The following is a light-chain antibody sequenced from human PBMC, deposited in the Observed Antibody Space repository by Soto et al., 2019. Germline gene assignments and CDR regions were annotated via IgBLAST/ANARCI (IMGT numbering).Light chain of an antibody. J-gene: IGKJ2*01. CDR3: QQYNSYPNT. CDR2: KAS. V-gene: IGKV1-5*03. CDR1: QSISSW. Sequence: DIQMTQSRSTLSASVGDRVTITCRASQSISSWLAWYQQKPGKAPKLLIYKASSLESGVPSRFSGSGSGTEFTLTISSLQPDDFATYYCQQYNSYPNTFGQGTKLEAK.